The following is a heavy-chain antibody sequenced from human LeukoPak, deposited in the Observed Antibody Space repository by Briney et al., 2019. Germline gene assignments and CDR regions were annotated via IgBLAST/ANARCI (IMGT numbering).Heavy chain of an antibody. Sequence: GGSLRLSCAASGFTFSSFPMSWVRQAPGKGLQWVSGITGRGGNTYYADSVEGRFTISRDNPKNTLSLQMDSLRAEDTAVYYCARDRAAIDYWGQGTLVTVSS. V-gene: IGHV3-23*01. D-gene: IGHD6-25*01. CDR1: GFTFSSFP. CDR3: ARDRAAIDY. CDR2: ITGRGGNT. J-gene: IGHJ4*02.